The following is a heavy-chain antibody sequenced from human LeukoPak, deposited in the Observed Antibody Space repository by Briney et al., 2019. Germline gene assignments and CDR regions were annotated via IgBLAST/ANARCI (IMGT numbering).Heavy chain of an antibody. J-gene: IGHJ6*03. CDR2: ITSTSDTI. Sequence: GGSLRLSCVTSGFPFSTYSMNWVRQAPGKGLEWLSYITSTSDTIYYADSVKGRFTISRDNSKNTLYLQMNSLRAEDTAVYYCAKGAAGEGPYYYMDVWGKGTTVTVSS. CDR1: GFPFSTYS. D-gene: IGHD7-27*01. V-gene: IGHV3-48*01. CDR3: AKGAAGEGPYYYMDV.